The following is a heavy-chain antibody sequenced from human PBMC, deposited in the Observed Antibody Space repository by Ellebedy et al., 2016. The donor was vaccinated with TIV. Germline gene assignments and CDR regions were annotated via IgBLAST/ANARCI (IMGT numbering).Heavy chain of an antibody. CDR3: TSWGDYGGNRHLDY. CDR2: FYYTGST. V-gene: IGHV4-59*01. CDR1: GGSISSYF. D-gene: IGHD4-23*01. J-gene: IGHJ4*02. Sequence: SETLSLXXTVSGGSISSYFWSWIRQPPEKGLEWIGHFYYTGSTNYNPSLKSRVTISGHTSKNQFSLELSSVTAADTAVYYCTSWGDYGGNRHLDYWGQGTPVTVAS.